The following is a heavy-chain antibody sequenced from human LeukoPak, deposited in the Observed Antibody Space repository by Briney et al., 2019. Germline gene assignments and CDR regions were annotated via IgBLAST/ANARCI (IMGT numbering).Heavy chain of an antibody. CDR3: ARARVGATSDDALDI. J-gene: IGHJ3*02. CDR1: GGSMGTYY. D-gene: IGHD1-26*01. V-gene: IGHV4-59*01. Sequence: SETLSLTCTVSGGSMGTYYWSWIRQPPGKGLEWIGYIHYSGSTSYNPSLRSRVTISGDMSKNQFSLKLSSVIAADTAVYYCARARVGATSDDALDIWGQGTMVTVSS. CDR2: IHYSGST.